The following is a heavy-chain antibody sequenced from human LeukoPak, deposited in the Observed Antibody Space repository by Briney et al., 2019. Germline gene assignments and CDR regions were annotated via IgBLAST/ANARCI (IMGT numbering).Heavy chain of an antibody. CDR2: IKPDGSEK. J-gene: IGHJ4*02. CDR3: ARSRFYFDY. CDR1: GFTFSTYW. V-gene: IGHV3-7*01. Sequence: RGSLRLSCAASGFTFSTYWMGWVRRAPGKGLEWVAKIKPDGSEKDHVDSVKGRFTISRDNAKNSLYLQLNSLRAEDTAVYYCARSRFYFDYWGQGTLVTVSS.